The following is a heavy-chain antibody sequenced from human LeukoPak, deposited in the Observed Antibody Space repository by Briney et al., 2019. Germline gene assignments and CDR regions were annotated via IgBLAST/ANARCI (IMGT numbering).Heavy chain of an antibody. J-gene: IGHJ4*02. CDR1: GYSISSGYY. D-gene: IGHD1-26*01. Sequence: SETLSLTCTVSGYSISSGYYWGWIRQPPGKGLEWIGSIYHSGSTYYNPSLKSRVTISVDTSKNQFSLKLSSVTAADTAVYYCARVIVGATKAGGYFDYWGQGTLVTVSS. CDR3: ARVIVGATKAGGYFDY. CDR2: IYHSGST. V-gene: IGHV4-38-2*02.